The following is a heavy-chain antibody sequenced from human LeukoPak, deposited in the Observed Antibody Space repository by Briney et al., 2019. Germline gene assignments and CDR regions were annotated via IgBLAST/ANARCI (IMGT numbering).Heavy chain of an antibody. J-gene: IGHJ4*02. V-gene: IGHV3-33*08. CDR3: ARHAARTTKFDY. CDR2: IWYDGSNK. Sequence: GGSLRLSCAASGFTLSSYGMHWVRQAPGKGLEWVAVIWYDGSNKYYADSVKGRFTISRDNSKNTLYLQMNSLRAEDTAVYYCARHAARTTKFDYWGQGTLVTVSS. D-gene: IGHD6-6*01. CDR1: GFTLSSYG.